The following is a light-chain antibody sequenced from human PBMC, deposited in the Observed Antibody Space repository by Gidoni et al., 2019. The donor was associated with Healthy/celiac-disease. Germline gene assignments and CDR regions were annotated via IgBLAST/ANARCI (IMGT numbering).Light chain of an antibody. V-gene: IGKV3-15*01. CDR3: QQYNNWPPWT. Sequence: DIVMTQSPATLSVSPGERATLSCRASQSVSSNLAWYQQKPGQAPRLLIYGASTRATGIPARCSGSGSGTEFTLTSSRLQSEDFAVYYCQQYNNWPPWTFGQGTKVEIK. J-gene: IGKJ1*01. CDR1: QSVSSN. CDR2: GAS.